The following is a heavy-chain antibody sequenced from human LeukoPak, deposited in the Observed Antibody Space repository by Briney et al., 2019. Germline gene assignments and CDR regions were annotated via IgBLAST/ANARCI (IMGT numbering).Heavy chain of an antibody. J-gene: IGHJ3*02. D-gene: IGHD3-22*01. CDR1: GFTFSSYE. Sequence: GGSLRLSCAASGFTFSSYEMNWVRQAPGKGLEWVSYISSSGTIYYADSVRGRFTISRDNAKNSLYLQMNSLRAEDTAVYYCVRDRRLNYYDSSAFYAFDIWGQGTMVTVSS. CDR2: ISSSGTI. CDR3: VRDRRLNYYDSSAFYAFDI. V-gene: IGHV3-48*03.